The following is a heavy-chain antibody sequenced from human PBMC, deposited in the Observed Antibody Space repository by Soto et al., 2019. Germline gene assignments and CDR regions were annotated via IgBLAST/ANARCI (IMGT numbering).Heavy chain of an antibody. CDR1: GFLFSSYW. V-gene: IGHV3-74*01. Sequence: EVQLVESGGGLVQPGWSLRLSCAASGFLFSSYWMHWVRQAPGRGLVWVSRINSDGSTTDYADSVKGRFTISRDNAKNTLFLQMNSLRAEDTAVYFCARGRPFDYWCQGTLVTVSS. J-gene: IGHJ4*02. CDR3: ARGRPFDY. CDR2: INSDGSTT.